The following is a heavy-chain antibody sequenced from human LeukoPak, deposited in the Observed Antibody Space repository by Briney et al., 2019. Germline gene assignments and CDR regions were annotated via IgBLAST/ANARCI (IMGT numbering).Heavy chain of an antibody. CDR2: ISGSGDST. CDR3: ARDRRLLWFGELLYDAFDI. V-gene: IGHV3-23*01. D-gene: IGHD3-10*01. J-gene: IGHJ3*02. Sequence: GGSLRLSCAASGLTFSIYAMSWVRQAPGKGLEWVSTISGSGDSTYYADSVKGRFTISRDNSKNTLYLQMNSLRAEDTAVYYCARDRRLLWFGELLYDAFDIWGQGTMVTVSS. CDR1: GLTFSIYA.